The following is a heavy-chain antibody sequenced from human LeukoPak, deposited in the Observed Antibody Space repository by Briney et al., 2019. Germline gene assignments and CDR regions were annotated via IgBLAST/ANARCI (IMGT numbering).Heavy chain of an antibody. CDR3: ARERRDTRQGLLRFWEWSHDAFDI. D-gene: IGHD3-3*01. CDR2: IYYSGST. J-gene: IGHJ3*02. V-gene: IGHV4-39*07. Sequence: SETLSLTCTVSGGSISSSSYYWGWIRQPPGKGLEWIGSIYYSGSTYYNPSLKSRVTISADTSKNQFSLKLTSVTAADTAVYYCARERRDTRQGLLRFWEWSHDAFDIWGQGTMVTVSS. CDR1: GGSISSSSYY.